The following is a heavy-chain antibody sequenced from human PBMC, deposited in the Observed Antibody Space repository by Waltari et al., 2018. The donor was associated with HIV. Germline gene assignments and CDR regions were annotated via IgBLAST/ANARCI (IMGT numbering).Heavy chain of an antibody. CDR1: GASLSGYS. D-gene: IGHD5-12*01. Sequence: QVRLQQWRAGLLKPSETLSLTCAVYGASLSGYSWSWLRQSPGKGLEWIGEINPGGSTNYNPSLKSPVTISQDTSKNQFSLKVTSVSAADTAVYYCARFCRGKRWICEAFDVWGQGTTVIVSS. CDR2: INPGGST. V-gene: IGHV4-34*01. CDR3: ARFCRGKRWICEAFDV. J-gene: IGHJ3*01.